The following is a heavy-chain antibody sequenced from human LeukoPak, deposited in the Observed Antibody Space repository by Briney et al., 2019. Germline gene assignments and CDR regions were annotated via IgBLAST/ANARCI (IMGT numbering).Heavy chain of an antibody. D-gene: IGHD5-18*01. CDR3: ARGQKYRSGYTVTELGSGYFDY. V-gene: IGHV1-18*04. J-gene: IGHJ4*02. CDR1: GYPFTGYY. CDR2: ISAYNGNT. Sequence: ASVKVSCKASGYPFTGYYMHWVRQAPGQGLEWMGWISAYNGNTNYAQKLQGRVTMTTDTSTSTAYMELRSLRSDDTAVYYCARGQKYRSGYTVTELGSGYFDYWGQGTLVTVSS.